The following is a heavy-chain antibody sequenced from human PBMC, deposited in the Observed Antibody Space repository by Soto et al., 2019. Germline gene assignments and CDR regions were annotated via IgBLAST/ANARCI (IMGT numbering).Heavy chain of an antibody. CDR3: ARTVWELHAFDI. D-gene: IGHD1-26*01. CDR2: VYYTGKT. J-gene: IGHJ3*02. V-gene: IGHV4-59*01. CDR1: GASIDNYS. Sequence: SETLFLTCTVSGASIDNYSWTWVRQSPGKGLEWIGYVYYTGKTNYNPSLMSRVTISIDMSKTQYSLRLSSVTAADTAVYYCARTVWELHAFDIWGQGTLVTVSS.